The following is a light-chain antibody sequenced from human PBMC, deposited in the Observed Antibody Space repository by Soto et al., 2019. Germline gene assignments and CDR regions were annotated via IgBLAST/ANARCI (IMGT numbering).Light chain of an antibody. CDR2: DAI. CDR1: QSVSNR. J-gene: IGKJ1*01. CDR3: QQYYNWPPIT. Sequence: EIGMTQSPATLSVSPGERATLSCRASQSVSNRLAWYQQKPGQGPRLLIYDAIIRATDIPARFSGSGSGTEFTLTVSSLQSEDSSIYYCQQYYNWPPITFGQGTKVEI. V-gene: IGKV3-15*01.